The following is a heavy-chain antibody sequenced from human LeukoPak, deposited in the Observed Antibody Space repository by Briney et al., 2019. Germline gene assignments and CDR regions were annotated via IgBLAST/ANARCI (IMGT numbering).Heavy chain of an antibody. J-gene: IGHJ4*02. V-gene: IGHV3-9*01. CDR3: AKDYDSSGYYLYYFDY. CDR2: ISWNSGSI. Sequence: GRSLRLSCAAPGFTFDDYAMHWVRQAPGKGLEWVSGISWNSGSIGYADSVKGRFTISRDNAKNSLYLQMNSLRAEDTALYYCAKDYDSSGYYLYYFDYWGQGTLVTVSS. CDR1: GFTFDDYA. D-gene: IGHD3-22*01.